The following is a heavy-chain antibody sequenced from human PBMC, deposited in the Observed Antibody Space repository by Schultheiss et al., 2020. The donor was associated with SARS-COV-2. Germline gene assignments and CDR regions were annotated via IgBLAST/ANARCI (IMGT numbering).Heavy chain of an antibody. CDR2: TYYSGST. CDR1: GGSISSSAYY. D-gene: IGHD6-19*01. Sequence: SETLSLTCSVPGGSISSSAYYCSWIRQHPGKGLEWIGYTYYSGSTYHNPSLKSRVTISVDTSKNQFSLKLSSVTAADTAVYYCARVSSSGWYHDYWGQGTLVTVSS. V-gene: IGHV4-31*03. CDR3: ARVSSSGWYHDY. J-gene: IGHJ4*02.